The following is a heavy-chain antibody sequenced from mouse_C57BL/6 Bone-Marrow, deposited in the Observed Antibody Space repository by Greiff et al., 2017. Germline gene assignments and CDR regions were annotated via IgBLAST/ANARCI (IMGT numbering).Heavy chain of an antibody. J-gene: IGHJ4*01. D-gene: IGHD2-12*01. Sequence: EVKLMESGGGLVKPGGSLKLSCAASGFTFSSYAMSWVRQTPEKSLEWVATISDGGSYTYYPDNVKGRFTISRDNAENNLYLQMSHLKSEDTAMYYCARDNYYSQEDYYAMDDWGQGTSVTVSS. V-gene: IGHV5-4*03. CDR3: ARDNYYSQEDYYAMDD. CDR2: ISDGGSYT. CDR1: GFTFSSYA.